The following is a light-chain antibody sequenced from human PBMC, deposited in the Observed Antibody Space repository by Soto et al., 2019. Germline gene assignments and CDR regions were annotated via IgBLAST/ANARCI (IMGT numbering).Light chain of an antibody. CDR2: KAS. J-gene: IGKJ4*01. V-gene: IGKV1-5*03. CDR1: QTISSW. CDR3: QQRSHWPPLT. Sequence: DIQMTQSPSTLSGSVGDRVTITCRASQTISSWLAWYQQKPGKAPKLLIYKASTLKSGVPSRFSGSGSGTDFTLTISSLEPEDFAVYYCQQRSHWPPLTFGGGTKVDIK.